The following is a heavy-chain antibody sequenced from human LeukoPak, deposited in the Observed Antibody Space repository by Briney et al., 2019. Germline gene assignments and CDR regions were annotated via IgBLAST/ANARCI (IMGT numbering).Heavy chain of an antibody. V-gene: IGHV1-69*06. CDR1: GGTFISYA. Sequence: SVTVSCKASGGTFISYAISWVRQAPGQGLEWMGGIIPIFGTANYAQKFQGRVTITADKSTSTAYMELSSLRSEDTAVYYCASVGEYYGSGSYYFGYWGQGTLVTVSS. D-gene: IGHD3-10*01. CDR2: IIPIFGTA. J-gene: IGHJ4*02. CDR3: ASVGEYYGSGSYYFGY.